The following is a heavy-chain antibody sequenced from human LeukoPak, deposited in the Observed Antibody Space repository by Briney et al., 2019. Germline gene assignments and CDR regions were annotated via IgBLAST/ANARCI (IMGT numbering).Heavy chain of an antibody. CDR2: ISAYNGNT. V-gene: IGHV1-18*01. D-gene: IGHD2-2*01. CDR3: ARGRPPHQSPYFDY. J-gene: IGHJ4*02. CDR1: GYTFTSYG. Sequence: SVKVSCKASGYTFTSYGISWVRQAPGQGLEWMGWISAYNGNTSYAQKFQGRVTMTRDTSTGTVYMELSSLRSEDTAVYYCARGRPPHQSPYFDYWGQGTLVTVSS.